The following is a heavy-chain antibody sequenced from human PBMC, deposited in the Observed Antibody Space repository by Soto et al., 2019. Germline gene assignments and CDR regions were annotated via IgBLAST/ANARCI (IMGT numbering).Heavy chain of an antibody. CDR2: ISSNGGST. J-gene: IGHJ6*02. D-gene: IGHD6-19*01. Sequence: GGSLRLSCSASGFTFSSYAMHWVRQAPGKGLEYVSAISSNGGSTYYADSVKGRFTISRDNSKNTLYLQMSSLRAEDTAVYYCVKVGRIAVGGMDVWGQGTTVTVSS. CDR1: GFTFSSYA. V-gene: IGHV3-64D*08. CDR3: VKVGRIAVGGMDV.